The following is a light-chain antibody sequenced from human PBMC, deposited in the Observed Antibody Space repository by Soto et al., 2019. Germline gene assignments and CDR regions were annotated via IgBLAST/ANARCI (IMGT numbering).Light chain of an antibody. CDR3: CSYAGRYTYV. CDR1: SSDVGGYNY. CDR2: DVG. Sequence: QSALTQPRSVSGSPGQSVTISCTGTSSDVGGYNYLSWYQQHPGKAPKLMIYDVGKRPSGVPDRFSGSKSGNTASLTISGLQAEDEADYCCCSYAGRYTYVFGTGTKVTVL. J-gene: IGLJ1*01. V-gene: IGLV2-11*01.